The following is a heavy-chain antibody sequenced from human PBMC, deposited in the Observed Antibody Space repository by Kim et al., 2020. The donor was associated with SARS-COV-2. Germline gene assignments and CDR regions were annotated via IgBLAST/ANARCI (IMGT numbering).Heavy chain of an antibody. Sequence: SETLSLTCTVSGGSISSGGYYWSWIRQHPGKGLEWIGYIYYSGSTYYNPSLKSRVTISVDTSKNQFSLKLSSVTAADTAVYYCARGRYYYGSGRDTSWFDPWGQGTLVTVSS. V-gene: IGHV4-31*03. CDR3: ARGRYYYGSGRDTSWFDP. J-gene: IGHJ5*02. CDR2: IYYSGST. CDR1: GGSISSGGYY. D-gene: IGHD3-10*01.